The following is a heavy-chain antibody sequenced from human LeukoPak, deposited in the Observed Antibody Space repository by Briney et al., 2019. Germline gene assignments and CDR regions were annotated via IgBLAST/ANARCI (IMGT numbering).Heavy chain of an antibody. J-gene: IGHJ4*02. V-gene: IGHV3-23*01. Sequence: GGSLRLSCAASGFTFSSYAMHWVRQAPGKGLEWVSAISGSGGSTYYADSVKGRFTISRDNSKNTLYLQMNSLRAEDTAVYYCAKDQSYYDYVWGSYRPGDYFDYWGQGTLVTVSS. CDR2: ISGSGGST. CDR3: AKDQSYYDYVWGSYRPGDYFDY. D-gene: IGHD3-16*02. CDR1: GFTFSSYA.